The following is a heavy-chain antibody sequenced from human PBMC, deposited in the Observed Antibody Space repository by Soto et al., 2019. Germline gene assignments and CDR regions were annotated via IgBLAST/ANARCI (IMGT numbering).Heavy chain of an antibody. CDR2: ISGSGGST. CDR1: GFTFSSYA. J-gene: IGHJ6*02. V-gene: IGHV3-23*01. D-gene: IGHD3-10*01. Sequence: GGSLRLSCAASGFTFSSYAMSWVRQAPGKGLEWVSAISGSGGSTYYADSVKGRFTISRDNSKNTLYLQMNSLRAEDTAVYYCAKDSGSWYYYGMDVWGQGTTVTVSS. CDR3: AKDSGSWYYYGMDV.